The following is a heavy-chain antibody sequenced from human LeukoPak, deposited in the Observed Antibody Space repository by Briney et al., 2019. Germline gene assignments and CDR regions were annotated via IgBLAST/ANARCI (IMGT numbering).Heavy chain of an antibody. CDR1: GGTFSSYA. D-gene: IGHD6-19*01. Sequence: GASVKVSCKASGGTFSSYAISWVRRAPGQGLEWMGGIIPIFGTANYAQKFQGRVTITADESTSTAYMELSSLRSEDTAVYYCARGSGIAVAGYYYYGMDVWGQGTTVTVSS. J-gene: IGHJ6*02. V-gene: IGHV1-69*13. CDR3: ARGSGIAVAGYYYYGMDV. CDR2: IIPIFGTA.